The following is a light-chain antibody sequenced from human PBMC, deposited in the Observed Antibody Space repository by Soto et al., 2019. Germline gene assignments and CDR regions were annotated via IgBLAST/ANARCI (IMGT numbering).Light chain of an antibody. V-gene: IGLV2-11*01. CDR2: SVT. CDR1: SDDVGAYDY. J-gene: IGLJ2*01. Sequence: QSALTQPPSVSGSPGQSVTISCTGTSDDVGAYDYVSWYQQHPGKAPKRRIYSVTKRPSGVPARFSGSKSGNTASLTISGLQAEDEADYYCCAYAYSHVVFGGGTKLTVL. CDR3: CAYAYSHVV.